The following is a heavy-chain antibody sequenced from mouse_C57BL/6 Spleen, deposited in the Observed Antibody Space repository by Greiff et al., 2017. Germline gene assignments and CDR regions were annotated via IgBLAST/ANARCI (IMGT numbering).Heavy chain of an antibody. Sequence: VQLQQSGPELVKPGASVKISCKASGYAFSSSWMNWVKQRPGKGLGWIGRIYPGDGDTNYNGKFKGKATLTADKSSSTAYMQLSSLTSEDSAVYFCAPTTGDYWGQGTTLTVSS. D-gene: IGHD1-1*01. CDR2: IYPGDGDT. CDR1: GYAFSSSW. J-gene: IGHJ2*01. V-gene: IGHV1-82*01. CDR3: APTTGDY.